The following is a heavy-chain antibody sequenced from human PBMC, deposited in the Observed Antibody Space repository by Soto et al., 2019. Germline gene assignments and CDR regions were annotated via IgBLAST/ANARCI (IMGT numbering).Heavy chain of an antibody. D-gene: IGHD6-13*01. J-gene: IGHJ4*02. V-gene: IGHV5-51*01. Sequence: EVQLVQSGAEVKKPGESLKISCKGSGDSFTTYWIGWVRQMPGKGLEWMGSIYFGGSNTRYSPSFQGQITISADKSISTAYLQWSSLKASDTAMYYCATWCSSSWFDYWGQGTLVTVSS. CDR1: GDSFTTYW. CDR3: ATWCSSSWFDY. CDR2: IYFGGSNT.